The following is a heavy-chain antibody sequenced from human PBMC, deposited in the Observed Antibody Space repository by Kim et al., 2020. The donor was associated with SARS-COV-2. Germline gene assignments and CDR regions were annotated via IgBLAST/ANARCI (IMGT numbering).Heavy chain of an antibody. CDR3: VRVDGSAFMIRY. J-gene: IGHJ4*02. V-gene: IGHV4-59*01. Sequence: SETLSLTCSVSSGSMNNYYWTWIRQPPGKELEWIGSMYYPGSTYYNPSLKGRLTISVDTSRNHFSLMLSSLTAADTAIYYCVRVDGSAFMIRYWGQETLVTVSS. D-gene: IGHD3-10*01. CDR2: MYYPGST. CDR1: SGSMNNYY.